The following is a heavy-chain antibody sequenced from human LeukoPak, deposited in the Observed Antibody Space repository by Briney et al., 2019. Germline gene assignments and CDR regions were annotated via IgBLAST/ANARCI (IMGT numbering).Heavy chain of an antibody. D-gene: IGHD5-18*01. CDR3: ATEGYTAGRQVVDS. CDR2: MTYSGDS. J-gene: IGHJ4*02. Sequence: SETLSLTCAVYGGSFSAYYWSWVRQPPGKGLEWLGEMTYSGDSNFNPSLKSRVTLSADTFKNQFSLKLSSVTAADTAVYYCATEGYTAGRQVVDSWGQGILVTVSS. V-gene: IGHV4-34*01. CDR1: GGSFSAYY.